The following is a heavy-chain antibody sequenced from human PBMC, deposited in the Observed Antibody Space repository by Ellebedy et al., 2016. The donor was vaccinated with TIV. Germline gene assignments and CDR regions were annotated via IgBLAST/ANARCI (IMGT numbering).Heavy chain of an antibody. CDR3: AGAIYYYYGMDV. CDR2: ISAYNGNT. Sequence: AASVKVSCKASGYTFTSYGISWVRHAPGQGLEWMGWISAYNGNTNYAQKLQGRVTMTTDTSTSTAYMELRSLRSDDTAVYYCAGAIYYYYGMDVWGQGTTVTVSS. J-gene: IGHJ6*02. CDR1: GYTFTSYG. V-gene: IGHV1-18*04.